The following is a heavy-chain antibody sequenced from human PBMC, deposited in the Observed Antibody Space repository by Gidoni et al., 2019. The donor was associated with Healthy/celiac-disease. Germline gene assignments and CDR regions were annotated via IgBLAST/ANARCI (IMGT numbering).Heavy chain of an antibody. CDR3: ARSVDTAMVFDYYYGMDV. Sequence: QVQLVQSGAAVKKPGSSVKVSCKASGGTFSRYTIRWVRQAPGQGLEWMGRIIPILGIANYAQKVQGRVTITADKSTSTAYMELSSLRSEDTAVYYCARSVDTAMVFDYYYGMDVWGQGTTVTVSS. V-gene: IGHV1-69*02. J-gene: IGHJ6*02. CDR2: IIPILGIA. D-gene: IGHD5-18*01. CDR1: GGTFSRYT.